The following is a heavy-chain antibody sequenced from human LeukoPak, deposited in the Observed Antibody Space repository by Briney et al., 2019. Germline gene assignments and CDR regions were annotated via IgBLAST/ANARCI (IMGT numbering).Heavy chain of an antibody. V-gene: IGHV4-31*03. D-gene: IGHD3-3*01. CDR2: IYYTGNT. CDR1: GGSINSGGFF. CDR3: ARTVVKDFWSGYSYYYYYMDV. J-gene: IGHJ6*03. Sequence: PSQTLSLTCTVSGGSINSGGFFWSWIRQHRGKGLEWIGYIYYTGNTHHNPSLKSRVAISIDTSENQFSLKLSSVTAADTAVYYCARTVVKDFWSGYSYYYYYMDVWGKGTTVTVSS.